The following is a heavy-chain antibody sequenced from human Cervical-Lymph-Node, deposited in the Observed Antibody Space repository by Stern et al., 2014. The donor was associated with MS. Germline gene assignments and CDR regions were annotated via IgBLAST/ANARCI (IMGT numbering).Heavy chain of an antibody. J-gene: IGHJ4*02. D-gene: IGHD5-24*01. V-gene: IGHV1-2*06. CDR3: ARRDKSDY. CDR1: GYTFTDYY. Sequence: VQLVQSGAEVKKPGALVKVSCKTSGYTFTDYYVHWVRQAPGQGLEWMGRITPNSGATNYAQKFQGRVTMTRDTSISTAYMELSKLTSDDTAVYYCARRDKSDYWGQGTLVTVST. CDR2: ITPNSGAT.